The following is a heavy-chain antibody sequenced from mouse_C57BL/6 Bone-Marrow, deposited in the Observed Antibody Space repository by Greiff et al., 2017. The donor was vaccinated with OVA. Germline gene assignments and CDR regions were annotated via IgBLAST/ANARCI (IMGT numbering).Heavy chain of an antibody. CDR3: ARYYGSSWGFAY. D-gene: IGHD1-1*01. V-gene: IGHV1-50*01. Sequence: QVQLQQPRAELVKPGASVKLSCKASGYTFTSYWMQWVKQRPGQGLEWIGEIDPSDSYTNYNQKFKGKATLTVDTSSSTAYMQLSSLTSEDSAVYYCARYYGSSWGFAYWGQGTLVTVSA. CDR1: GYTFTSYW. J-gene: IGHJ3*01. CDR2: IDPSDSYT.